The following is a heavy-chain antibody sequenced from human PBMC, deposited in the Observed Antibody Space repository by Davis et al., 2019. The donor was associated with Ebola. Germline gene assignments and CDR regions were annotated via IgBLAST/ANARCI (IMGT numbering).Heavy chain of an antibody. J-gene: IGHJ4*02. CDR1: GFTFSSYG. CDR2: ISYDGSNK. V-gene: IGHV3-30*18. D-gene: IGHD5-24*01. CDR3: AKDRGRWLQIFDY. Sequence: GSLRLSCAASGFTFSSYGMHWVRQAPGKGLEWVAVISYDGSNKYYADSVKGRFTISRDNSKNTLYLQMNSLRAEDTAVYYCAKDRGRWLQIFDYWGQGTLVTVSS.